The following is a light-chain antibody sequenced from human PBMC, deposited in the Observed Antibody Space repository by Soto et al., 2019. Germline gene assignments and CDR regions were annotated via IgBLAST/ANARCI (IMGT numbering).Light chain of an antibody. CDR1: QGISNY. J-gene: IGKJ1*01. Sequence: DIQMTQSPSSLSASVGDRVTITCRASQGISNYLAWYQQKPGKVPKLLIYAASTLQSGVPSRFSGSGSVTDFTLTISTLQPEDVATYYCQEYNSATWTFGKGTKVEIK. CDR2: AAS. V-gene: IGKV1-27*01. CDR3: QEYNSATWT.